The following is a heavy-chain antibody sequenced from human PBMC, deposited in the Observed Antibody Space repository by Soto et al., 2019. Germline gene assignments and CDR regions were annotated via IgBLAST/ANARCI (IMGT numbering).Heavy chain of an antibody. J-gene: IGHJ6*02. D-gene: IGHD1-26*01. CDR3: ARDKLGDPYYYYGMDV. Sequence: SVKVSCKASGGTFSSYAISWVRQAPGQGLEWMGGIIPIFGTANYAQKFQGRVTITADKSTSTAYMELSSLRSEDTAVYYCARDKLGDPYYYYGMDVWGQGTTVTVSS. V-gene: IGHV1-69*06. CDR2: IIPIFGTA. CDR1: GGTFSSYA.